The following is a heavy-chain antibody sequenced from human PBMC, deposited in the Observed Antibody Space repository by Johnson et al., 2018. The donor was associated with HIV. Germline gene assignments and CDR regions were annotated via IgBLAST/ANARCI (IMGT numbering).Heavy chain of an antibody. Sequence: VQLVEYGGGLVQPGRSLRLSCAASGFTFDDYAMHWVRQAPGKGLEWVSGISWNSGSIGYADSVKGRFTISRDNAKNSLYLQMNSLRAEDTALYYCAKGIAARPPGDAFDIWGQGTMVTVSS. V-gene: IGHV3-9*01. CDR3: AKGIAARPPGDAFDI. CDR2: ISWNSGSI. CDR1: GFTFDDYA. J-gene: IGHJ3*02. D-gene: IGHD6-6*01.